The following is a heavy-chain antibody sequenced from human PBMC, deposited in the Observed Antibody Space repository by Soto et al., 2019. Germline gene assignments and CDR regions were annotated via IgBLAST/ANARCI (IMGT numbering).Heavy chain of an antibody. V-gene: IGHV3-23*01. CDR3: AKKAGYSGYDPFDY. Sequence: GGSLRLSCAGSGIRFNEYAMSWVRQAPGKELEWVAAIRGDEHTTFYADSVRGRFTISRDDSRNTLSLQMNSLRADDTALYYCAKKAGYSGYDPFDYWGQGALVTVSS. CDR1: GIRFNEYA. CDR2: IRGDEHTT. J-gene: IGHJ4*02. D-gene: IGHD5-12*01.